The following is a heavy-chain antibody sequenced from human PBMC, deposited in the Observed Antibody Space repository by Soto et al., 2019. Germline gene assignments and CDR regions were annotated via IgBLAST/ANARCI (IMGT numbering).Heavy chain of an antibody. CDR1: GGSISSNNYY. J-gene: IGHJ4*02. D-gene: IGHD2-2*03. CDR2: IHYNGNT. Sequence: SETLSLTCTVSGGSISSNNYYWSWIRQPPGKGLEWIGNIHYNGNTKYSPSLKSRVTMSVDTSKNHFSLKLISVTTADTAVYFCAREGNLGRWIQPLDSWGQGTLVTVSS. CDR3: AREGNLGRWIQPLDS. V-gene: IGHV4-61*03.